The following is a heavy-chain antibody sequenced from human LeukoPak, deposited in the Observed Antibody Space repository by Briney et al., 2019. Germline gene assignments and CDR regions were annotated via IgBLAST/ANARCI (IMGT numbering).Heavy chain of an antibody. V-gene: IGHV3-30*02. D-gene: IGHD1-26*01. CDR3: AREDGRGYYYYIDV. CDR1: GFTFSSYG. Sequence: GGSLRLSCAASGFTFSSYGMHWVCQAPGKGLEWVAFIRYDGSNKYYADSVKGRFTISRDNSKNTLYLQMNSLRGEDTAVYYCAREDGRGYYYYIDVWGKGTTVTVSS. J-gene: IGHJ6*03. CDR2: IRYDGSNK.